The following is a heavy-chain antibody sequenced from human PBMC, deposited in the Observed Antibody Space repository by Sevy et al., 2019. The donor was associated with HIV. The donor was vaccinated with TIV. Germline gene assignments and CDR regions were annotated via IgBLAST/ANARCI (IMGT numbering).Heavy chain of an antibody. Sequence: GGSLRLSCAASGFTVGTYYMSWVRQVPGKGLEWVSVIYSDGNTYYADSVKGRFIISRDNTKNTLYHQMNSLRAEDAAVYYGAGGRGEQWLVTRWFDPWGQGTLVTVSS. D-gene: IGHD6-19*01. J-gene: IGHJ5*02. CDR2: IYSDGNT. CDR1: GFTVGTYY. V-gene: IGHV3-53*01. CDR3: AGGRGEQWLVTRWFDP.